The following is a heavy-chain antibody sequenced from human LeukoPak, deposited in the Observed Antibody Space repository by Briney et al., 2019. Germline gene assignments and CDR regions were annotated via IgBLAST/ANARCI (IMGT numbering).Heavy chain of an antibody. J-gene: IGHJ6*02. CDR2: ISSSSSYI. CDR1: GFTFSSYS. V-gene: IGHV3-21*01. CDR3: AREDGSYYYYYGMDV. D-gene: IGHD1-26*01. Sequence: GGSLRLSCAASGFTFSSYSMNWVRQAPGKGLEWVSSISSSSSYIYYADSVKGRFTISRDNAKNSLYLQMNSLRAEDTAVYYCAREDGSYYYYYGMDVWGQGTTVTVTS.